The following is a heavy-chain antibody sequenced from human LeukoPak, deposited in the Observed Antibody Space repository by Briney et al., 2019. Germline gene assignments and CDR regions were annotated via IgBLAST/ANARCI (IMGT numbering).Heavy chain of an antibody. D-gene: IGHD2-2*01. Sequence: GASVKVSCKASGGTFSSYAISWVRQAPGQGLEWMGRIIPIFGTANYAQKFQGRVTITTDESTSTAYTELSSLRSEDTAVYYCARDRVFEYCSSTSCYGLDYWGQGTLVTVSS. CDR3: ARDRVFEYCSSTSCYGLDY. V-gene: IGHV1-69*05. CDR2: IIPIFGTA. CDR1: GGTFSSYA. J-gene: IGHJ4*02.